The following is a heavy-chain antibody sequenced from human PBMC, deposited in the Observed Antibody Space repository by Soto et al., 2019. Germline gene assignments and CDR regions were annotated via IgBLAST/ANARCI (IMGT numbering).Heavy chain of an antibody. CDR3: AKDQFEEMFDVWGSMDV. CDR1: GFTFSSYA. Sequence: GGSLRLSCAASGFTFSSYAMSWVRQAPGKGLEWVSAISGSGGSTYYADTVKGRFTISRDNSKKKLYLQMNSLRAEDKTEYNFAKDQFEEMFDVWGSMDVWGKGTTVTVSS. D-gene: IGHD3-16*01. J-gene: IGHJ6*04. CDR2: ISGSGGST. V-gene: IGHV3-23*01.